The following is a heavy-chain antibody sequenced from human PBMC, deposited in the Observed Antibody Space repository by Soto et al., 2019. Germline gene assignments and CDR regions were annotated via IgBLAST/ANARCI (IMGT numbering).Heavy chain of an antibody. CDR1: GGSISSSNW. V-gene: IGHV4-4*02. J-gene: IGHJ6*02. CDR2: TYHSGST. D-gene: IGHD3-16*01. CDR3: ARVGVYYYGMDV. Sequence: SETLSLTCAVSGGSISSSNWWSWVRQPPGKGLEWIGETYHSGSTNYNPSLKSRVTISVDKSKNQFSLKLSSVAAADTAVYYCARVGVYYYGMDVWGQGTTVTVS.